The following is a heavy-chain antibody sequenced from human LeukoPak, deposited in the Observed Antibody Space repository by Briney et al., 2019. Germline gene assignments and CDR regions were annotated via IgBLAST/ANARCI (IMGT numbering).Heavy chain of an antibody. Sequence: GGSLRLSCAASGFTFSNAWMSWVRQAPGKGLEWVGRIKSKTDGGTTDYAAPVKGSFTISRDDSKNTLYLQMNSLKTEDTAVYYCTTDRRGNWNYEHWGQGTLVTVSS. CDR2: IKSKTDGGTT. D-gene: IGHD1-7*01. CDR1: GFTFSNAW. V-gene: IGHV3-15*01. CDR3: TTDRRGNWNYEH. J-gene: IGHJ1*01.